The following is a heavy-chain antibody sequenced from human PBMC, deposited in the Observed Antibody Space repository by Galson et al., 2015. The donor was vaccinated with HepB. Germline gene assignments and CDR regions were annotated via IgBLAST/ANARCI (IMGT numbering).Heavy chain of an antibody. Sequence: SLRLSCAASGFTFSSYAMSWVRQAPGKGLEWVSAISGSGDSTNYADSVKGRFTISRDNSKNTLDLQMNSLRAEDTAVYYCARKHEVATITFADYYYDSRGYYIYFDYWGQGTLVTVSS. CDR3: ARKHEVATITFADYYYDSRGYYIYFDY. CDR2: ISGSGDST. V-gene: IGHV3-23*01. D-gene: IGHD3-22*01. CDR1: GFTFSSYA. J-gene: IGHJ4*02.